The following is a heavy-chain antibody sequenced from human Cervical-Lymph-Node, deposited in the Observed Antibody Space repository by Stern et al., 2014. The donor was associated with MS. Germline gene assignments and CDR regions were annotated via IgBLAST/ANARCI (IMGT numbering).Heavy chain of an antibody. D-gene: IGHD3-10*01. V-gene: IGHV3-74*02. CDR3: SKETDGPEDF. CDR1: GFSFRSYW. Sequence: EVQLVESGTGLVQPGGSVTLSCVASGFSFRSYWMHLVRQGPGPGLEWVARINIDGTSTDHAVSVRGRFTMSRDNARNTLYLQMHSLRAEDAAVYYCSKETDGPEDFWGQGTSVTVSS. CDR2: INIDGTST. J-gene: IGHJ4*02.